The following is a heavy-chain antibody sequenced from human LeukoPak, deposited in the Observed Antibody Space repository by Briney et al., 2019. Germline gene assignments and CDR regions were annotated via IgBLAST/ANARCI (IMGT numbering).Heavy chain of an antibody. J-gene: IGHJ4*02. D-gene: IGHD6-6*01. CDR3: AKRAARPAYYFDF. Sequence: PGGSLRLSCEASGFTFSAYAMSWVRQAPGKGLEWASTVTVSGGGTYYGDSVKGRFTISRDNSKNTLYLQMNSLRAEDTAVYYCAKRAARPAYYFDFWGQGTLVTISS. V-gene: IGHV3-23*01. CDR2: VTVSGGGT. CDR1: GFTFSAYA.